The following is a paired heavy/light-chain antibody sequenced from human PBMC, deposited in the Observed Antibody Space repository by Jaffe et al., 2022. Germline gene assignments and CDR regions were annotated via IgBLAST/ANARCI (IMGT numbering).Light chain of an antibody. CDR3: QQSYSTPRYT. CDR1: QSISSY. J-gene: IGKJ2*01. Sequence: DIQMTQSPSSLSASVGDRVTITCRASQSISSYLNWYQQKPGKAPKLLIFAASSLQSGVPSRFSGSGSGTEFTLTISSLQPEDFATYYCQQSYSTPRYTFGQGTKLEIK. CDR2: AAS. V-gene: IGKV1-39*01.
Heavy chain of an antibody. J-gene: IGHJ4*02. CDR1: GFTFSSYS. CDR2: ISSSSSYI. Sequence: EVQLVESGGGLVKPGGSLRLSCAASGFTFSSYSINWVRQAPGKGLEWVSSISSSSSYIYYADSVKGRFTISRDNAKNSLYLQMNSLRAEDTAVYYCARASNVEVDIVATNYFDYWGQGTLVTVSS. V-gene: IGHV3-21*01. D-gene: IGHD5-12*01. CDR3: ARASNVEVDIVATNYFDY.